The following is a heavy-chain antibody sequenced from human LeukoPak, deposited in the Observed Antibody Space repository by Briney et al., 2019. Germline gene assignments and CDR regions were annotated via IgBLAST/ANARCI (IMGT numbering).Heavy chain of an antibody. CDR2: ISYDGSNK. J-gene: IGHJ4*02. V-gene: IGHV3-30-3*01. Sequence: GGSLRLSCAASGFTFSSYAMHWVRQAPGKGLEWVAVISYDGSNKYYADSVKARFTISRNNTKNTLYLLKNSLRAEDAAVYYWARDASIAVAGTFFYYWGRGAMVTVSS. CDR1: GFTFSSYA. CDR3: ARDASIAVAGTFFYY. D-gene: IGHD6-19*01.